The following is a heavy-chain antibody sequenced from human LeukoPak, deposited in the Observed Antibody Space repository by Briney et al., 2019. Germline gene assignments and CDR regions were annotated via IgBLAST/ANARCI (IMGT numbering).Heavy chain of an antibody. D-gene: IGHD1-14*01. CDR1: GFTFSSYG. Sequence: GGSLRLSCAASGFTFSSYGMNWVRQAPGKGLEWVSAISGSGGNTYYADSVKGRFTISRDNSKNTLYLQMNSLRAEDTALYYCARPAKTDYADYWGQGTLVTVSS. CDR2: ISGSGGNT. V-gene: IGHV3-23*01. J-gene: IGHJ4*02. CDR3: ARPAKTDYADY.